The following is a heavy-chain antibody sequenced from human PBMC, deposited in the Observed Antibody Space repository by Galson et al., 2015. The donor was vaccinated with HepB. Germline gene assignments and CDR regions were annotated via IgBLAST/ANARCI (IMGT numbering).Heavy chain of an antibody. V-gene: IGHV5-51*01. CDR3: TRHGGAIPTTWDYYYYYMDV. CDR1: GYSFTSYW. D-gene: IGHD2-21*01. CDR2: IYPGRSDI. J-gene: IGHJ6*03. Sequence: QSGAEVKKPGESLTISCKGSGYSFTSYWIGWVRQMPGKGLEWMGVIYPGRSDIRYSPSFQGQVTISADKSISTAYLQWSSLKASDTAMYYCTRHGGAIPTTWDYYYYYMDVWGKGTTVTVSS.